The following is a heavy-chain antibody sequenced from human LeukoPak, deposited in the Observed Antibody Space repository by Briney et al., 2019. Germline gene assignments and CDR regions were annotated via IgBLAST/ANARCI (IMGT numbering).Heavy chain of an antibody. CDR3: ARDRLFSAMVRGEDYYGMDV. J-gene: IGHJ6*02. D-gene: IGHD3-10*01. CDR2: IYSGGST. Sequence: PGGSLRLSCAASGFTVSSNYMSWVRQAPGKGLEWVSVIYSGGSTYYADSVKGRFTISRDNSKNTLYLQMNSLRAEDTAVYYCARDRLFSAMVRGEDYYGMDVWGQGTTVTVSS. CDR1: GFTVSSNY. V-gene: IGHV3-53*01.